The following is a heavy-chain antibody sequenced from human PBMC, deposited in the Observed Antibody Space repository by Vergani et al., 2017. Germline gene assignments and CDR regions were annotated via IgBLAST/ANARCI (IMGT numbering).Heavy chain of an antibody. CDR1: GFTSSYYG. V-gene: IGHV3-30*18. CDR2: ISYDGTQK. Sequence: QVHLVESGGGLVQPGRSLRLSCVVSGFTSSYYGMHWVRQAPGKGLEWVAVISYDGTQKYYADSVKGRFTISRDNSKSTLYLQMNSLRTEDTAVYYCAKKSCSTPGCQIGYFREWGQGTLVTVSS. J-gene: IGHJ1*01. CDR3: AKKSCSTPGCQIGYFRE. D-gene: IGHD2-2*01.